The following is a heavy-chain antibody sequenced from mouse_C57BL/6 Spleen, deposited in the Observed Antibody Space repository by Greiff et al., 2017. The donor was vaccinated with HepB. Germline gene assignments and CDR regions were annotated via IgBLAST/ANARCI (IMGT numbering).Heavy chain of an antibody. D-gene: IGHD2-3*01. CDR2: INPNNGGT. J-gene: IGHJ4*01. V-gene: IGHV1-22*01. Sequence: EVQLQQSGPELVKPGASVKMSCKASGYTFTDYNMHWVKQSHGKSLEWIGYINPNNGGTSYNQKFKGKATLTVNKSSSTAYMELRSLTSEDSAVYYCARNERSDGYYVFYYAMDYWGQGTSVTVSS. CDR1: GYTFTDYN. CDR3: ARNERSDGYYVFYYAMDY.